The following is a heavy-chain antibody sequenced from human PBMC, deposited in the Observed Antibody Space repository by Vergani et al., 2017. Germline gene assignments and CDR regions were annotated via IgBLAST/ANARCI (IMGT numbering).Heavy chain of an antibody. CDR1: GFSLSNARMG. D-gene: IGHD1-26*01. CDR3: ARKLIVGATTIFDY. V-gene: IGHV2-26*01. CDR2: IFSNEEK. Sequence: QVTLQESGPVLVKPTETLTLTCTVSGFSLSNARMGVSWIRQPPGKALEWLEHIFSNEEKSYSTSLKSRLTISTDTSKSQVVLTMTNMDPVDTATYYCARKLIVGATTIFDYWGQGTLVTVSS. J-gene: IGHJ4*02.